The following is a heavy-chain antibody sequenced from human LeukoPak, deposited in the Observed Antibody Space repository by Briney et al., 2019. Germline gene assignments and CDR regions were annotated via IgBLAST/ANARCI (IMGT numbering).Heavy chain of an antibody. V-gene: IGHV4-4*09. J-gene: IGHJ4*02. Sequence: SETLSLTCTVSGGSISSYYWSWIRQPPGKGLEWIGYIYTSGSTNYNPSLKSRVTISVDTSKNHFSLKLSSVTAADTAVYYCASLYGSGSYSNFDYWGQGTLVTVSS. CDR2: IYTSGST. CDR3: ASLYGSGSYSNFDY. D-gene: IGHD3-10*01. CDR1: GGSISSYY.